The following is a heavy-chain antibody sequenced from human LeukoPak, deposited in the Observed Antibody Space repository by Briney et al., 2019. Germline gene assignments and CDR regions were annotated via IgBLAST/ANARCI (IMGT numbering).Heavy chain of an antibody. D-gene: IGHD3-16*01. CDR3: ASHKAYRAFDV. Sequence: GGSLRLSCAASDFTVSSNYMSWVRLAPGKGLEWVSTIYSGGSTYYADSVKGRFTISRDNSKNTLYLQMNSLRAGDTAVYYCASHKAYRAFDVWGQGTMVIVSS. CDR1: DFTVSSNY. CDR2: IYSGGST. V-gene: IGHV3-66*02. J-gene: IGHJ3*01.